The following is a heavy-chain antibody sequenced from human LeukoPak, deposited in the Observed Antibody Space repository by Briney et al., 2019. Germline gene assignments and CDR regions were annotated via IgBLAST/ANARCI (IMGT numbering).Heavy chain of an antibody. V-gene: IGHV1-8*01. Sequence: RASVKVSCKASGYTFTSYDINWVRQATGQGLELMGWMNPNSGNTGYAQKFQGRVTMTRNTSISTAYMELSSLRSEDTAVYYCARDDYYYDSSGYYSPRFDYWGQGTLVTVSS. CDR2: MNPNSGNT. D-gene: IGHD3-22*01. CDR1: GYTFTSYD. CDR3: ARDDYYYDSSGYYSPRFDY. J-gene: IGHJ4*02.